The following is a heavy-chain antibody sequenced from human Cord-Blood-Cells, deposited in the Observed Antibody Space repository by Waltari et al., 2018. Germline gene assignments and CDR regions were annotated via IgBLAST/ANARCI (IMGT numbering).Heavy chain of an antibody. V-gene: IGHV4-34*01. CDR2: INHSGST. J-gene: IGHJ5*02. D-gene: IGHD7-27*01. CDR1: GGPFRGYY. CDR3: ARGGLTGGPAPP. Sequence: QVQLQQWGAGLLKPSETLSLPCAVYGGPFRGYYSSWIRQPPGKGLEWIGEINHSGSTNYNPSLKSRVTISVDTSKNQFSLKLSSVTAADTAVYYCARGGLTGGPAPPWGQGTLVTVSS.